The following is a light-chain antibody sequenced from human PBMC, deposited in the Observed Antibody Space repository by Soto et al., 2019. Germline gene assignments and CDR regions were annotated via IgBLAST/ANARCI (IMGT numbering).Light chain of an antibody. J-gene: IGLJ1*01. CDR2: EVD. CDR1: SSDVGGYNY. CDR3: SSYTSSNTLV. V-gene: IGLV2-14*01. Sequence: QSALAQPASVSGSPGQSTIISCTGTSSDVGGYNYVSWYQQHPGKAPKFLIYEVDNRASGVSDRFSGSKSGNTASLTISGLQAEDEADYYRSSYTSSNTLVFGTGTKAPS.